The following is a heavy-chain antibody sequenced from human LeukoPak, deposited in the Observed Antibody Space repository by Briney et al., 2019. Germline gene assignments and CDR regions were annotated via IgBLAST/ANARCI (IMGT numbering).Heavy chain of an antibody. CDR1: GYTFTGYY. D-gene: IGHD6-13*01. J-gene: IGHJ5*02. CDR2: INPNSGGT. Sequence: ASVKVSFKASGYTFTGYYMHWVRQAPGQGLEWMGWINPNSGGTNYAQKFQGRVTMTRDTSISTAYMELSRLRSDDTAVYYCAGIRYSSSWSSNWFDPWGQGTLVTVSS. CDR3: AGIRYSSSWSSNWFDP. V-gene: IGHV1-2*02.